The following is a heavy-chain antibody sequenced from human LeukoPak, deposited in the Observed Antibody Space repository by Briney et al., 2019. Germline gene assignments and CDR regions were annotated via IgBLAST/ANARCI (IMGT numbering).Heavy chain of an antibody. Sequence: SETLSLTCTVSGGSFSSSSYYWGWIRQPPGKGLEWIGSIYYSGSTYYNPSLKSRVIISVDTSKNQFSLKLSSVTAADTAVYYCARLRDGYNFNPFDYWGQGTLVTVSS. CDR3: ARLRDGYNFNPFDY. CDR1: GGSFSSSSYY. V-gene: IGHV4-39*01. J-gene: IGHJ4*02. D-gene: IGHD5-24*01. CDR2: IYYSGST.